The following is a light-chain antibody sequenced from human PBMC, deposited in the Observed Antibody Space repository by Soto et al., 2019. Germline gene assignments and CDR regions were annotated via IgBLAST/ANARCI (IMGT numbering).Light chain of an antibody. Sequence: QSVLTQPASVSGSPGQSISISCTGTSSDVGSHKLVSWYQHHPGKAPKLIIYDATKRPSGVSDRFSGSKSDNTASLTISGLQAEDEADYYCCSYAGGGTYVFGSGTKLTVL. CDR2: DAT. CDR1: SSDVGSHKL. CDR3: CSYAGGGTYV. J-gene: IGLJ1*01. V-gene: IGLV2-23*01.